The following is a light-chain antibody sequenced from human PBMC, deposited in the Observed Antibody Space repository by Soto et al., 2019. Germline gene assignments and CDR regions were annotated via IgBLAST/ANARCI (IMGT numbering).Light chain of an antibody. CDR2: VNN. CDR1: TSNIVNNF. J-gene: IGLJ2*01. Sequence: QSVLTQPPSVSAAPGQKVTISCSGNTSNIVNNFVSWYQHLPGTAPKLLIYVNNKRPSGIPDRFSGSKSGSSATLGITGLQTGDEADYYCGTWDTSLSGVVFGGGTKVTVL. CDR3: GTWDTSLSGVV. V-gene: IGLV1-51*01.